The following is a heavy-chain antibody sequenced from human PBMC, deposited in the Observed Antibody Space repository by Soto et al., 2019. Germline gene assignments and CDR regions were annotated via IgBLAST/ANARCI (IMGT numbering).Heavy chain of an antibody. CDR3: AHKGPEDCPLDY. J-gene: IGHJ4*02. Sequence: QITLKESGPTLVKPTQTLTLTCTFSGFSLSTSGVGVGWIRQPPGKALEWLAVIYWDDNKHYSPSLRSRLTITKDTYKNQVVLTMTNMDPMDTGTYYCAHKGPEDCPLDYWGQGTLVTVSS. V-gene: IGHV2-5*02. CDR1: GFSLSTSGVG. D-gene: IGHD2-21*02. CDR2: IYWDDNK.